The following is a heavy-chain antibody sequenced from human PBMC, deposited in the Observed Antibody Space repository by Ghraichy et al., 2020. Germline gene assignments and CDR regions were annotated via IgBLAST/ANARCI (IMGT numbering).Heavy chain of an antibody. D-gene: IGHD3-22*01. V-gene: IGHV3-9*01. Sequence: GGSLRLSCAASGFTFDDYAMHWVRQAPGKGLEGVSGISWNSGSIGYADSGKGRFTISRDNAKNSLYLQMNSLRAEDTAFYYCAKSYYDSSGYYPTLFFDYWGQGTLVTVSS. CDR1: GFTFDDYA. CDR3: AKSYYDSSGYYPTLFFDY. J-gene: IGHJ4*02. CDR2: ISWNSGSI.